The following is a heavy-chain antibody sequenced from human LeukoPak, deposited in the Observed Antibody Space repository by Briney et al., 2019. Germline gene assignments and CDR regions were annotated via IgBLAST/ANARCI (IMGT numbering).Heavy chain of an antibody. V-gene: IGHV4-59*01. D-gene: IGHD5-18*01. CDR2: IYYSGST. Sequence: PSETLSLTCTVSGGSISTYYWSWIRQPPGKGLEWIGYIYYSGSTNYNPSLKSRVTMSVDTSKNQFSLKLSSVTAADTAVYYCARFLSFRSYGPTYYNWFDPWGQGTLVTVSS. CDR1: GGSISTYY. CDR3: ARFLSFRSYGPTYYNWFDP. J-gene: IGHJ5*02.